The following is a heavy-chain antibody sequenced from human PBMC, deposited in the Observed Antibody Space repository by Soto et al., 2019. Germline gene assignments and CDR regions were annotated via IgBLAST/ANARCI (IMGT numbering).Heavy chain of an antibody. V-gene: IGHV4-39*02. CDR3: ARDQNYYFDY. J-gene: IGHJ4*02. CDR1: GGSISSSSYY. CDR2: IYYSGST. Sequence: TLSLTCTVSGGSISSSSYYWGWIRQLPGKGLEWIGSIYYSGSTYYNPSLKSRVTISVDTSKNQFSLKLSSVTAADTAVYYCARDQNYYFDYWGQGTLVTVSS.